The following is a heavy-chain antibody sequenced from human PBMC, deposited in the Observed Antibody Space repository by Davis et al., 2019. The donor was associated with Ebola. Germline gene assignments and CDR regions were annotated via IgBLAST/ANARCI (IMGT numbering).Heavy chain of an antibody. CDR1: GYTFTGYY. CDR3: ARSANIRVKNSYYYYGMDV. CDR2: INPNSGGT. D-gene: IGHD2/OR15-2a*01. J-gene: IGHJ6*02. Sequence: AASVKVSCKASGYTFTGYYMHWVRQAPGQGLEWMGWINPNSGGTNYAQKFQGWVTMTRDTSISTAYMELSRLRSDDTAVYYCARSANIRVKNSYYYYGMDVWGQGTTVTVSS. V-gene: IGHV1-2*04.